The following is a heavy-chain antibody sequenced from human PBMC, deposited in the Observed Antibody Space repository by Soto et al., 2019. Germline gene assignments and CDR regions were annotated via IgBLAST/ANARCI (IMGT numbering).Heavy chain of an antibody. Sequence: EVQLVESGGGLVQPGGSLRLSCAASGFTFSSYWMSWVRQAPGKGPEWVANIKHDGSTRYYVDSVRGRFTISRDNAKNSLYLHMNSLRAEDTAVYYCARDAAGESQKGFDPWGQGTLVTVSS. CDR2: IKHDGSTR. D-gene: IGHD6-13*01. V-gene: IGHV3-7*01. J-gene: IGHJ5*02. CDR1: GFTFSSYW. CDR3: ARDAAGESQKGFDP.